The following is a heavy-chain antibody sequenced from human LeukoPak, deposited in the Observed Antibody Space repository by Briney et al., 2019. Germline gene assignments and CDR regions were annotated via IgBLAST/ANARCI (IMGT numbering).Heavy chain of an antibody. CDR2: ISYDGSNK. CDR3: ARDAFSNKNCGGDL. J-gene: IGHJ4*02. D-gene: IGHD2-21*01. V-gene: IGHV3-30-3*01. CDR1: GFTFSSYA. Sequence: PGRSLRLSCAASGFTFSSYAMHWVRQAPGKGLEWVAVISYDGSNKYYADSVKGRFTISRDNSKNTLYLQMNSLRAEDTAVYYCARDAFSNKNCGGDLWGQGTLVTVSS.